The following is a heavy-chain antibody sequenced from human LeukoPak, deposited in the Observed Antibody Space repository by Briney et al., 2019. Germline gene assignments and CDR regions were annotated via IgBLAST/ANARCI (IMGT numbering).Heavy chain of an antibody. CDR2: ISYDGSNK. CDR3: ARDAESDAFDI. CDR1: GFTFSSYA. Sequence: GRSLRLSCAASGFTFSSYAMHWVRQAPGKGLEWVAVISYDGSNKYYADSVKGRFTISRDNSKNTLYLQMNSLRAEDTAVYYCARDAESDAFDIWGQGTMVTVSS. J-gene: IGHJ3*02. V-gene: IGHV3-30-3*01.